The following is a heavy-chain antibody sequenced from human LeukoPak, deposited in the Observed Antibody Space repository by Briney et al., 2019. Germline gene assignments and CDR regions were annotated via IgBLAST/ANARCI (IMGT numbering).Heavy chain of an antibody. J-gene: IGHJ4*02. CDR2: IKSKTDGGTP. Sequence: GGSLRLSCAASGFTFSNAWMSWVRQAPGKGLEWGGRIKSKTDGGTPDYAAPVKGRFTISRDDSKNTLYLQMNSLKTEDTAVYYCTGVSRSSWYDYWGQGTLVTVSS. CDR1: GFTFSNAW. D-gene: IGHD6-13*01. CDR3: TGVSRSSWYDY. V-gene: IGHV3-15*01.